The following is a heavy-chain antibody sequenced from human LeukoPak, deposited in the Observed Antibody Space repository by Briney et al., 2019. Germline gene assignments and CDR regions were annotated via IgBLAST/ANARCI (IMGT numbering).Heavy chain of an antibody. Sequence: GGSLRLSCAASGFTFSSYAMSWVRQAPGKGLEWVSAISGSGGSTYYADSVKGRFTISRDNSKNTLYLQMNSLRAEETAVYYCAKDKGYGDYQRNFDYWGQGTLVTVSS. CDR2: ISGSGGST. D-gene: IGHD4-17*01. J-gene: IGHJ4*02. CDR3: AKDKGYGDYQRNFDY. V-gene: IGHV3-23*01. CDR1: GFTFSSYA.